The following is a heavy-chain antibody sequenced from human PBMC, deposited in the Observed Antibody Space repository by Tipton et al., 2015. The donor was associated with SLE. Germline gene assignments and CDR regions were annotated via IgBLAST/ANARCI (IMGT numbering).Heavy chain of an antibody. D-gene: IGHD5-24*01. J-gene: IGHJ6*02. CDR2: ISGSGGST. Sequence: SLRLSCAASGFTFSSYAMSWVRQAPGKGLKWVSGISGSGGSTYYADSVKGRFTISRDNSKNTVYLQMYSLRAEDTAVYYCAKGDSTLVYYYGMDVWGQGTTVTVSS. V-gene: IGHV3-23*01. CDR3: AKGDSTLVYYYGMDV. CDR1: GFTFSSYA.